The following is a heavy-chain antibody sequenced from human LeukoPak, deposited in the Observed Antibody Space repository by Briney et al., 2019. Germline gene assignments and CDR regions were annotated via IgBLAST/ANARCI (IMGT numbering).Heavy chain of an antibody. J-gene: IGHJ4*02. Sequence: SETLSLTCTVSGGSISSSSYYWGWIRQPPGKGLEWIGSIYYSGSTYYNPSLKSRVTISVDTSKNQFSLKLSSVTAADTAVYGCARHMSYDSSVYYGPQIDYWGQGTLVTVSS. D-gene: IGHD3-22*01. V-gene: IGHV4-39*01. CDR1: GGSISSSSYY. CDR3: ARHMSYDSSVYYGPQIDY. CDR2: IYYSGST.